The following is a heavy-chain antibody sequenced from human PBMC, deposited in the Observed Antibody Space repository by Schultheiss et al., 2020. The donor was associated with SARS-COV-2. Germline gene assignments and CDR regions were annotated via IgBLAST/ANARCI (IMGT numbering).Heavy chain of an antibody. CDR3: ARGYREYYMDV. J-gene: IGHJ6*03. D-gene: IGHD1-26*01. CDR2: IGTAGDT. V-gene: IGHV3-13*04. CDR1: GFTFSSYD. Sequence: LRLSCAASGFTFSSYDMHWVRQATGKGLEWVSAIGTAGDTYYQGSVKGRFTISRENAKNSLYLQMNSLRAGDTAVYYCARGYREYYMDVWGKGTTVTVSS.